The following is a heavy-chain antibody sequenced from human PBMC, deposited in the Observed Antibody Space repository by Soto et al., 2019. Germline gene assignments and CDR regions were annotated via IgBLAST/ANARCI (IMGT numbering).Heavy chain of an antibody. V-gene: IGHV5-10-1*01. CDR1: GYKFTTFW. CDR2: IDPTDSFT. Sequence: PGESLKISCKASGYKFTTFWLNWVRQTPGKGLEWLGRIDPTDSFTNYSPPFEGHVTISVDRSISTAYLQWNSLQASDTAIYYCARPDSGGSRDAFDVWGQGTTVTV. D-gene: IGHD2-15*01. J-gene: IGHJ3*01. CDR3: ARPDSGGSRDAFDV.